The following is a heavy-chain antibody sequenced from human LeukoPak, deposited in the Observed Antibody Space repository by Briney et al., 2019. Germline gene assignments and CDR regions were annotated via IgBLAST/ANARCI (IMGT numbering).Heavy chain of an antibody. D-gene: IGHD3-16*02. V-gene: IGHV1-18*04. CDR3: ASTNDYVWGSYRYAFGY. CDR1: GYTFTSYY. J-gene: IGHJ4*02. CDR2: ISAYNGNT. Sequence: ASVKVSCKASGYTFTSYYMHWVRQAPGQGLEWMGWISAYNGNTNYAQKLQGRVTMTTDTSTSTAYMELRSLRSDDTAVYYCASTNDYVWGSYRYAFGYWGQGTLVTVSS.